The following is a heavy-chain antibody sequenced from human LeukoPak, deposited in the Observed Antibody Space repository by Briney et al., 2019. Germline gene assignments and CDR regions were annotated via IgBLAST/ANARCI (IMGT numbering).Heavy chain of an antibody. CDR2: ISSSSSYI. Sequence: GGSLRLSCAASGFTLSSYSMNWVRQAPGKGLEWVSSISSSSSYIYYADSVKGRFTISRDNAKNSLYLQMNSLRAEDTAVYYCARGESNYGYYYFDYWGQGTLVTVSS. J-gene: IGHJ4*02. CDR3: ARGESNYGYYYFDY. CDR1: GFTLSSYS. D-gene: IGHD5-24*01. V-gene: IGHV3-21*01.